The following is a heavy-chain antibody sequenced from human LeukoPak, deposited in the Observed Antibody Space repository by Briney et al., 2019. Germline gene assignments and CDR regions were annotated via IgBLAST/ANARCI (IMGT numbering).Heavy chain of an antibody. CDR3: ARPSSSSSPYFDY. J-gene: IGHJ4*02. V-gene: IGHV3-74*01. CDR1: GFTFSSYW. CDR2: INSDGSST. D-gene: IGHD6-6*01. Sequence: PGGSLRLSCAASGFTFSSYWMHWVRQAPGKGLVWVSRINSDGSSTSYADSVKGRFTISRDNSKNTLYLQMNSLRAEDTAVYYCARPSSSSSPYFDYWGQGTLVTVSS.